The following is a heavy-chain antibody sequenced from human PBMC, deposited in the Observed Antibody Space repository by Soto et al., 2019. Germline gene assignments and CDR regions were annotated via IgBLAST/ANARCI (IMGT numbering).Heavy chain of an antibody. CDR2: ISGSGGST. D-gene: IGHD3-16*02. J-gene: IGHJ4*02. V-gene: IGHV3-23*01. CDR1: GFTFSSYA. Sequence: EVQRLESGGGLVQPGGSLRLSCAASGFTFSSYAMSWVRQAPGKGLEWVSAISGSGGSTYYADSVKGRFTISRDNSKNTLYLQMNSLRAEDTAVYYCAKGSSIYDYVWGSYRYFGEYWGPGTLVTVSS. CDR3: AKGSSIYDYVWGSYRYFGEY.